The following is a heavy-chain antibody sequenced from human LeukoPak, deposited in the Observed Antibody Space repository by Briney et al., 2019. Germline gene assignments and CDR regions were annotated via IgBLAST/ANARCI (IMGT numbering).Heavy chain of an antibody. CDR3: ARDRDPLSRGDAFDI. CDR2: IIPIFGTA. V-gene: IGHV1-69*05. D-gene: IGHD3-10*01. CDR1: GGTFSSYA. Sequence: SVKVSCKASGGTFSSYAISWVRQAPGQGLEWMGGIIPIFGTANYAQKFQGRVTITTDESTSTAYMELSSLRSEDTAVYYCARDRDPLSRGDAFDIWGQGTMVTVSS. J-gene: IGHJ3*02.